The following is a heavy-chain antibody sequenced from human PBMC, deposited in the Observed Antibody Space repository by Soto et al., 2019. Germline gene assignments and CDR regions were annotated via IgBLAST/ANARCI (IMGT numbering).Heavy chain of an antibody. J-gene: IGHJ4*02. V-gene: IGHV5-10-1*01. CDR2: IDPSVSRV. CDR3: ARHPIKDTSMALDS. D-gene: IGHD5-18*01. Sequence: GESMKISCKGSGYKFTSYWISWVRLVPGNGLEWMGGIDPSVSRVNQSPAVQGHVTISIDLSIDTAFLQWGSLKASDTAIYYCARHPIKDTSMALDSWGQRTPVTVS. CDR1: GYKFTSYW.